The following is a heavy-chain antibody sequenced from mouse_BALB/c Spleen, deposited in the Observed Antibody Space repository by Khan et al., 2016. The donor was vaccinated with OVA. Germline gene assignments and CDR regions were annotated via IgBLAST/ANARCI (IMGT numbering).Heavy chain of an antibody. Sequence: EVELVESGGGLVKPGGSLKLSCAASGFTFSSYAMSWVRQTPEKRLEWVASISSGGSTYYPDSVKGRFTISRDNARNILYLQMSSLRSEDTAMYYCARGYNFDYWGQGTTLTVSS. CDR2: ISSGGST. J-gene: IGHJ2*01. CDR1: GFTFSSYA. V-gene: IGHV5-6-5*01. CDR3: ARGYNFDY.